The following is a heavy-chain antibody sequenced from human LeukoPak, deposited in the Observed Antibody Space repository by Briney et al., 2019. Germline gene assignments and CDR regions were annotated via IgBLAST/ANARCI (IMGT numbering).Heavy chain of an antibody. Sequence: ASVKVSCKASGYTFTGYYMHWVRQAPGQGLEWMGWINPNSGGTNYAQKFQGRVTMTRDTPISTAYMELSRLRSDDTAVYYCARGHYYDSSGYYYPNDAFDIWGQGTMVTVSS. D-gene: IGHD3-22*01. CDR1: GYTFTGYY. J-gene: IGHJ3*02. CDR3: ARGHYYDSSGYYYPNDAFDI. CDR2: INPNSGGT. V-gene: IGHV1-2*02.